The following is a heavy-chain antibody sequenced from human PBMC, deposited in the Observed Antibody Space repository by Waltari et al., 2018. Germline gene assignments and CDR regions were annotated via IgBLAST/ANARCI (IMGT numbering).Heavy chain of an antibody. Sequence: EVQLVESGGGLVQPGGYLRLSCAAAGLSTNDWLDWVRQAPGKGLVWVSRMKTDGTSITYADSVKGRFTISRDSAKNTYYLQMNGLRAEDTAVYYCTTNPGYWGQGTLVTVSS. J-gene: IGHJ4*02. CDR1: GLSTNDW. V-gene: IGHV3-74*03. CDR2: MKTDGTSI. CDR3: TTNPGY.